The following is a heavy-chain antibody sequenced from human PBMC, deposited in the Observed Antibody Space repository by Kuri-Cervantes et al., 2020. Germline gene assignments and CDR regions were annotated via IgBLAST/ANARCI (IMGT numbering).Heavy chain of an antibody. V-gene: IGHV1-18*01. CDR1: GYTFTSYG. J-gene: IGHJ4*02. CDR2: ISAYNGNT. CDR3: AREVVAGNFDY. D-gene: IGHD6-19*01. Sequence: ASVKVSCKASGYTFTSYGISWVRQAPGQGLEWMGWISAYNGNTKYSQKFQGRVTITRDISASTAYMELNSLRSEDTAVYYCAREVVAGNFDYWGRGTLVTVSS.